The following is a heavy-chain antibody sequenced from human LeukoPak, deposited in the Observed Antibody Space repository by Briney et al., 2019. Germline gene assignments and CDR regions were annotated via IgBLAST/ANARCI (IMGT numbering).Heavy chain of an antibody. Sequence: PGGSLRLSCAASGFTFRDAWMSWVRQAPGKGLEGVGRIRRKTDGGTTEYAAPVKGRFTISRNDSKSIAYLQMNSLKTEDTAVYYCTSRYYYDSSGYLYWGQGTLVTVSS. J-gene: IGHJ4*02. CDR3: TSRYYYDSSGYLY. V-gene: IGHV3-15*01. D-gene: IGHD3-22*01. CDR2: IRRKTDGGTT. CDR1: GFTFRDAW.